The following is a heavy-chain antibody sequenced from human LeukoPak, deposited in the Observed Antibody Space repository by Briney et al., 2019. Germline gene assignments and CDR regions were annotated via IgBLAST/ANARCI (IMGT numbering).Heavy chain of an antibody. CDR2: IIPIFHTS. CDR3: ARDPLGHCSSSNCYTRMEFDY. J-gene: IGHJ4*02. CDR1: GYTFTSYG. D-gene: IGHD2-2*02. Sequence: ASVKVSCKASGYTFTSYGFHWVRQAPGQGLEWLGGIIPIFHTSHYARKFQDRVMISADESTSTVYMELSSLRSEDTAVYYCARDPLGHCSSSNCYTRMEFDYWGQGTLVTVSS. V-gene: IGHV1-69*13.